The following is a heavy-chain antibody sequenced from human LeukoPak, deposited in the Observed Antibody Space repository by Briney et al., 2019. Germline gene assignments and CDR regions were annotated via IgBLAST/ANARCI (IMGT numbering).Heavy chain of an antibody. V-gene: IGHV3-7*01. CDR2: INQDGSEK. CDR3: ARMDNSSWPDYYSYMDV. D-gene: IGHD6-13*01. CDR1: GFTFSNYW. J-gene: IGHJ6*03. Sequence: PGGSLRLSCAASGFTFSNYWMHWVRQAPGKGLEWVANINQDGSEKYYVDSVKGRFTISRDNAKNSLYLQMNSLRAEDTGVYYCARMDNSSWPDYYSYMDVWGKGTTVTVSS.